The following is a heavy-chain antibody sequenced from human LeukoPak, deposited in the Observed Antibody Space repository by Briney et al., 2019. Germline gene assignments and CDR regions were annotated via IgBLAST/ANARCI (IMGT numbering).Heavy chain of an antibody. CDR3: AKAYYYDSSGYPFDP. J-gene: IGHJ5*02. D-gene: IGHD3-22*01. CDR1: GFTFSSYA. CDR2: ISGSGGST. V-gene: IGHV3-23*01. Sequence: GGSLRLSCAASGFTFSSYAMSWVRQAPGKGLEWVSAISGSGGSTYYADSVKGRSTISRDNSKNTLYLQMNSLRAEDTAVYYCAKAYYYDSSGYPFDPWGQGTLVTVSS.